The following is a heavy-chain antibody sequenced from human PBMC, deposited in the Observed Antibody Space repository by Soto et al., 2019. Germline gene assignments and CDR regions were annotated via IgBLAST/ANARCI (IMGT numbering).Heavy chain of an antibody. Sequence: PSETLSLTCTVSGGSISSYYWSWIRQPPGKGLEWIGYTYYSGSTNYNPSLKSRVTISVDTSKNQFSLKLSSVTAADTAVYYCARVSFSSWPVAYFDYWGQGTLVTVSS. CDR3: ARVSFSSWPVAYFDY. V-gene: IGHV4-59*01. J-gene: IGHJ4*02. CDR2: TYYSGST. CDR1: GGSISSYY. D-gene: IGHD5-12*01.